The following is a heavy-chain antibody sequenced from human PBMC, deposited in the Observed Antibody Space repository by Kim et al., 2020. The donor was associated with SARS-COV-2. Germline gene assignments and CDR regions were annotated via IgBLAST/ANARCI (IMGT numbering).Heavy chain of an antibody. V-gene: IGHV3-23*01. D-gene: IGHD3-9*01. Sequence: GGSLRLSCAASGFTFSSYAMSWVRQAPGKGLEWVSAISGSGGSTYYADSVKGRFTISRDNSKNTLYLQMNSLRAEDTAVYYCAKGRLRYFDWLLYFDYWGQETLVTVSS. CDR3: AKGRLRYFDWLLYFDY. J-gene: IGHJ4*02. CDR2: ISGSGGST. CDR1: GFTFSSYA.